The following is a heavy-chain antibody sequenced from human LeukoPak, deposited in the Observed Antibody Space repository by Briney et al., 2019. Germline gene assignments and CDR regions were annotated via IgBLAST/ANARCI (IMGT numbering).Heavy chain of an antibody. CDR2: IKQDGSKN. V-gene: IGHV3-7*01. Sequence: PGGSLRLSCAASGFTFSVYWMSWVRQAPGKGLEWVANIKQDGSKNYYVNSVKGRFTISRDNAKNSLYLQMNSLRAEDTAVYYCARDMEPGGFDPWGQGTLVTVSS. D-gene: IGHD1-26*01. CDR3: ARDMEPGGFDP. J-gene: IGHJ5*02. CDR1: GFTFSVYW.